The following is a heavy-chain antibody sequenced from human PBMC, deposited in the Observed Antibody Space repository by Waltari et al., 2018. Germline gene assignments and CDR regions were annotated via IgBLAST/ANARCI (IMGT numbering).Heavy chain of an antibody. D-gene: IGHD3-3*01. CDR3: ARGGLRFLEWLSPDY. CDR1: GGSISSYY. V-gene: IGHV4-59*01. J-gene: IGHJ4*02. Sequence: QVQLQESGPGLVKPSETLSLTCTVSGGSISSYYWSWIRQPPGQGLEWIGYIYYSGSTNYNTSLKSRVTIVVDTSKTQFSLKLSSVTAADTAVYYCARGGLRFLEWLSPDYWGQGTLVTVSS. CDR2: IYYSGST.